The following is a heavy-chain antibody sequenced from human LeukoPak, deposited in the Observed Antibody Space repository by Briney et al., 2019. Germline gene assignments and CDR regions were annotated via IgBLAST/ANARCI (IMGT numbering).Heavy chain of an antibody. CDR1: GFTFSSYD. Sequence: GGSLRLSCAASGFTFSSYDMSWVRQAPGSGLEWVSGITGSGGSTYYADSVKGRFTISRDNSKNTLYLQMNSLRAEDTAVYYCARGRDGYNWIDYWGQGTLVTVSS. CDR2: ITGSGGST. CDR3: ARGRDGYNWIDY. D-gene: IGHD5-24*01. V-gene: IGHV3-23*01. J-gene: IGHJ4*02.